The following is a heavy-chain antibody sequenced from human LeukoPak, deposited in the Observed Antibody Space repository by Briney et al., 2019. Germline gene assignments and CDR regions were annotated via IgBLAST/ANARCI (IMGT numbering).Heavy chain of an antibody. CDR1: GFTCSSYW. CDR2: IKQDRSEK. Sequence: GGSLRLSCAASGFTCSSYWMSWVRQAPGKGLEWVANIKQDRSEKYYVDSVKGRFTISRDNAKNSLYLQMNSLRAEDTAVYYCARDREPAAEYNWFDPWGQGTLVTVSS. V-gene: IGHV3-7*01. CDR3: ARDREPAAEYNWFDP. J-gene: IGHJ5*02. D-gene: IGHD2-2*01.